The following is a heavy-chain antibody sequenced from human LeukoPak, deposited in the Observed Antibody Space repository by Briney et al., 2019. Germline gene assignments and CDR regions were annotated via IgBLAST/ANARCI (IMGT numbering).Heavy chain of an antibody. CDR3: ARDPKGLYHFLSGSTNWFDP. D-gene: IGHD3-3*01. CDR2: IIPIFGIA. CDR1: GGTFSSYA. Sequence: ASVKVSCKASGGTFSSYAISWVRQAPGQGLEWMGRIIPIFGIANYAQKFQGRVTITADKSTSTAYMELSSLRSEDTAVYYCARDPKGLYHFLSGSTNWFDPLGQGTLVTGPS. J-gene: IGHJ5*02. V-gene: IGHV1-69*04.